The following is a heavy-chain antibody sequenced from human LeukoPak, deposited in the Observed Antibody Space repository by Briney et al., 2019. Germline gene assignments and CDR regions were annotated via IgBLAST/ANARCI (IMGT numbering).Heavy chain of an antibody. V-gene: IGHV4-59*08. CDR1: GGSISSYY. CDR3: AGHHPRNTVDF. D-gene: IGHD2/OR15-2a*01. CDR2: ISDIGSI. J-gene: IGHJ4*02. Sequence: ETLSLTCTVSGGSISSYYWSWIRQPPGKGLEWIAYISDIGSINYNPSLKSRVTISLDTSKNQFSLKLSSVTAAGTAVYYCAGHHPRNTVDFWGQGTLVTVSS.